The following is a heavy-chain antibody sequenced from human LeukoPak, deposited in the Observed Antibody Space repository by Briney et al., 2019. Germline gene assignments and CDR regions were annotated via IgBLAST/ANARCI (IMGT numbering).Heavy chain of an antibody. V-gene: IGHV3-53*01. Sequence: GGSLRLSCAASGFSVSDKYMSWVRQAPGKGLEWVSVLYTGGNKYYADFVKGRFTISRDNSNNMVFLQMNSLTAEDTALYYCAGGQMFTSGGFDNWGQGTLVTVSS. CDR1: GFSVSDKY. CDR2: LYTGGNK. D-gene: IGHD6-19*01. CDR3: AGGQMFTSGGFDN. J-gene: IGHJ4*02.